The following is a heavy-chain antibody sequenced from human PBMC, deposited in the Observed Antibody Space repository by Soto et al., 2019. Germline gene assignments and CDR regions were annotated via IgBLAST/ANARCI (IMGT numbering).Heavy chain of an antibody. CDR1: GGTFSSYG. J-gene: IGHJ4*02. CDR2: SVPIVDTS. V-gene: IGHV1-69*12. D-gene: IGHD5-12*01. Sequence: QVQLVQSGAEVRQPASSVKVSCKTSGGTFSSYGISWVRQAPGQGLEWMGGSVPIVDTSTYAQKFQGRVTITADESTSTVYMELSSLRSDDTAVYYCVSVVAIPGYPDNWGQGTLVTVSS. CDR3: VSVVAIPGYPDN.